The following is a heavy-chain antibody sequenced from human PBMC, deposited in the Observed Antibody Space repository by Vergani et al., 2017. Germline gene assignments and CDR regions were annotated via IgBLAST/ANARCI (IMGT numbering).Heavy chain of an antibody. CDR3: AVDGFWPFDH. V-gene: IGHV1-69*08. Sequence: QVQLIQSGAEVKKPGSSVKVSCIFSGSTVSWLRQAPGQGFEWMGRIITFTGTTNYAQSLQGRITITADESTRTVYRELSNLRPDDTAVYYCAVDGFWPFDHWGQGTLVTVSS. CDR2: IITFTGTT. CDR1: FSGST. D-gene: IGHD3-3*01. J-gene: IGHJ4*02.